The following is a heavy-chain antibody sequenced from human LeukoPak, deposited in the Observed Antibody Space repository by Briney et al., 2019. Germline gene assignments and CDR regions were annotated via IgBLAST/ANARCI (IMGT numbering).Heavy chain of an antibody. V-gene: IGHV3-30*02. D-gene: IGHD3-10*01. CDR3: AKAGGDYYGSGSYLPQPGDY. CDR2: IRYDGSNK. J-gene: IGHJ4*02. Sequence: PGGSLRLSCAASGFTFSSYGMHWVRQAPGKGLEWVAFIRYDGSNKYYADSVKGRFTISRDDSKNTLYLQMNSLRAEDTAVYYCAKAGGDYYGSGSYLPQPGDYWGQGTLVTVSS. CDR1: GFTFSSYG.